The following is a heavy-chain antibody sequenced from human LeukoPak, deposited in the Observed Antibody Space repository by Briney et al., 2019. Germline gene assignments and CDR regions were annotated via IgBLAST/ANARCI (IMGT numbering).Heavy chain of an antibody. V-gene: IGHV1-2*02. CDR2: XXPNSGGT. J-gene: IGHJ1*01. CDR3: ARGYPLSTTAAGTYFQH. CDR1: GYTFSGYY. Sequence: ASVKVSCKASGYTFSGYYMHWVRQAPGQGLEWMXXXXPNSGGTNYAQKFQGRVTMTRDTSISTAYMELSRLRSDDTAVYYCARGYPLSTTAAGTYFQHWGQGTLVTVSS. D-gene: IGHD6-13*01.